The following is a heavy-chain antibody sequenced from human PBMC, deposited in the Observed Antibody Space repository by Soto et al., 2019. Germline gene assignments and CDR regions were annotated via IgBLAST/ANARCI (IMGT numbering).Heavy chain of an antibody. D-gene: IGHD6-19*01. CDR1: GFTFNDFG. V-gene: IGHV3-23*01. CDR2: ISGGGTYT. Sequence: GGSLRLSFKASGFTFNDFGINGVRQAPGKGLECVSAISGGGTYTAYADSVKGLFTISRDDSKNTLYLQMNSLRAEDTAVYYCAKDDLYSSGWGDYYGMDVWAQGTTVTVSS. CDR3: AKDDLYSSGWGDYYGMDV. J-gene: IGHJ6*02.